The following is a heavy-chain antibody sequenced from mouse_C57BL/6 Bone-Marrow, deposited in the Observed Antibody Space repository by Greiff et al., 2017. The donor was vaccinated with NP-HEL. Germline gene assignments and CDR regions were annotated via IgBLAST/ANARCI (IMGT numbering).Heavy chain of an antibody. J-gene: IGHJ3*01. CDR1: GFTFSDYY. V-gene: IGHV5-12*01. D-gene: IGHD2-1*01. CDR3: ARIYYGNSY. CDR2: ISNGGGST. Sequence: EVKLMESGGGLVQPGGSLKLSCAASGFTFSDYYMYWVRQTPEKRLEWVAYISNGGGSTYYPDTVKGRFTISRDNAKNTLYLQMSRLKSEDTAMYYCARIYYGNSYWGQGTLVTVSA.